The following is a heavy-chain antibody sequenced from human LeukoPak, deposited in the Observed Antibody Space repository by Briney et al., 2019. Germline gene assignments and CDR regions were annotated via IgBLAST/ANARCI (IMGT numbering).Heavy chain of an antibody. V-gene: IGHV3-21*04. CDR3: AKDLLRWYFDY. J-gene: IGHJ4*02. CDR2: VSGTSTYI. D-gene: IGHD4-23*01. CDR1: GFIFSSYN. Sequence: PGGSLRLSCAASGFIFSSYNMNWVRQAPGKGLEWVSSVSGTSTYIYYADSVKGRFTISRDNSKNTLYLQMNSLRAEDTAVYYCAKDLLRWYFDYWGQGTLVTVSS.